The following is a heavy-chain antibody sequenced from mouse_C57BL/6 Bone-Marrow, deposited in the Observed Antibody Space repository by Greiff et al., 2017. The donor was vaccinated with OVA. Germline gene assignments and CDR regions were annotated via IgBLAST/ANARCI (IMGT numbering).Heavy chain of an antibody. CDR2: INPGSGGT. Sequence: QVQLQQSGPELVKPGASVKISCKASGYAFTDYLIEWVKQRPGQGLEWIGVINPGSGGTNYNEKFKGKATLTADKSSSTAYMQLSSLTSEDSAVYFCARKNYSNYEAMDYWGQGTSVTVSS. D-gene: IGHD2-5*01. CDR3: ARKNYSNYEAMDY. CDR1: GYAFTDYL. J-gene: IGHJ4*01. V-gene: IGHV1-54*01.